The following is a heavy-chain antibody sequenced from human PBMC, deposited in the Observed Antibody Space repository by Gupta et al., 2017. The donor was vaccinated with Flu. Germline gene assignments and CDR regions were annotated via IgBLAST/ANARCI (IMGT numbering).Heavy chain of an antibody. CDR3: ASGVAADFFDI. CDR2: INAGNGDT. Sequence: HWVRQAPGQRLEWMGWINAGNGDTKYSQKFQGRVTITRDTSAPIVFLDLNTLRSEDTAVYFCASGVAADFFDIWGQGTLLTVSS. V-gene: IGHV1-3*01. J-gene: IGHJ3*02. D-gene: IGHD3-3*01.